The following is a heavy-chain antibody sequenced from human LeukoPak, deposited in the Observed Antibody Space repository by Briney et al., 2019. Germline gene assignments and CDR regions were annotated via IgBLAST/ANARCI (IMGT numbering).Heavy chain of an antibody. V-gene: IGHV3-7*03. CDR3: ARPERGYCSSTSCYALGYFQH. Sequence: GGSLRLSCAASGFTFSSYWMSWARQAPGKGLEWVANIKQDGSEKYYVDSVKGRFTISRDNAKNSLYLQMNSLRAEDTAVYYYARPERGYCSSTSCYALGYFQHWGQGTLVTVSS. D-gene: IGHD2-2*01. CDR1: GFTFSSYW. J-gene: IGHJ1*01. CDR2: IKQDGSEK.